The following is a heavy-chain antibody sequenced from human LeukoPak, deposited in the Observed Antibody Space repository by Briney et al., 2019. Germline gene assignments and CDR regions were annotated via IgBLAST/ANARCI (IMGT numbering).Heavy chain of an antibody. CDR2: ISAYNGNT. CDR3: ARGRGYSGYDYSRSGAERGDY. CDR1: GYTFTIYG. J-gene: IGHJ4*02. V-gene: IGHV1-18*01. D-gene: IGHD5-12*01. Sequence: ASVTVSCKASGYTFTIYGISWVRQAPGQGLEWMGWISAYNGNTNYAQKLQGRGTMTTDTSTSTAYMELRSLRSEDTAVYYCARGRGYSGYDYSRSGAERGDYWGQGTLVTVSS.